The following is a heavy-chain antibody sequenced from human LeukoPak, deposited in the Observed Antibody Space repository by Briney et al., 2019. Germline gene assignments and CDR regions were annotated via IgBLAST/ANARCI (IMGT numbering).Heavy chain of an antibody. D-gene: IGHD3-16*01. J-gene: IGHJ6*02. Sequence: GGSLRLSCAASGFSFSSDWMNWGRQAPRQGLGWVARINHNGNVNYYVDSLKGRFTISRDNAKNSLYLQMTNLCEDDTAVYFCAGGGGLDVWGQGATVTVSS. V-gene: IGHV3-7*03. CDR1: GFSFSSDW. CDR2: INHNGNVN. CDR3: AGGGGLDV.